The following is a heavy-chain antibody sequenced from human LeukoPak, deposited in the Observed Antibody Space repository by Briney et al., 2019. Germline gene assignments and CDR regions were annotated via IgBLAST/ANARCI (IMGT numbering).Heavy chain of an antibody. V-gene: IGHV3-7*01. CDR2: INQDGSAK. CDR3: ARAASGSYPGYFDY. CDR1: GFTFSSYW. J-gene: IGHJ4*02. Sequence: GGSLRLSCAASGFTFSSYWVSWVRQAPGKGLEWVANINQDGSAKYSVDSVKGRFTISRDNAKNSLYLQMNSLRVEDTAVYYCARAASGSYPGYFDYWGQGTLVTVSS. D-gene: IGHD1-26*01.